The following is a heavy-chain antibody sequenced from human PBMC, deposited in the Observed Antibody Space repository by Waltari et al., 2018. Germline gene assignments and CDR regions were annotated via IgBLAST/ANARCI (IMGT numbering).Heavy chain of an antibody. CDR2: IYYSGST. CDR1: GGSISSHY. Sequence: QVQLQESGPGLVKPSETLSLTCTVSGGSISSHYWSWIRQPPGKGLEWIGYIYYSGSTNYNPSLKSRVTISVDTSKNQFSLKLSSVTAADTAVYYCTRAATVTTLYFDLWGRGTLVTVSS. V-gene: IGHV4-59*11. J-gene: IGHJ2*01. CDR3: TRAATVTTLYFDL. D-gene: IGHD4-17*01.